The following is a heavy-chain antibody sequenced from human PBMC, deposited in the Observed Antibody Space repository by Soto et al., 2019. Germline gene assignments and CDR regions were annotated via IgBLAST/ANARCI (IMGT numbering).Heavy chain of an antibody. V-gene: IGHV1-18*01. CDR3: ARDSRYHYDVWRGYYRPRSYYYYGMDV. CDR2: ISAYNGNT. D-gene: IGHD3-3*01. CDR1: GYTFTSYG. Sequence: ASVKVSCKASGYTFTSYGISWVRQAPGQGLEWMGWISAYNGNTNYAQKLQGRVTMTTDTSTSTAYMELRIRRSDDPAVYYCARDSRYHYDVWRGYYRPRSYYYYGMDVWGQGTTVTVSS. J-gene: IGHJ6*02.